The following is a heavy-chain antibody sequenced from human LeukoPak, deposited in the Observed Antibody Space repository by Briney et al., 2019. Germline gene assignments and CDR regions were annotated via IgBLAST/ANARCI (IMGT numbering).Heavy chain of an antibody. CDR3: ARVRESGYLQSHWFDP. J-gene: IGHJ5*02. Sequence: GSLRLSCAASGFTFSNAWMSWVRQAPGKGLEWIGEINHSGSTNYNPSLKSRVTISVDTSKNQFSLKLSSVTAADTAVYYCARVRESGYLQSHWFDPWGQGTLVTVSS. D-gene: IGHD5-12*01. CDR1: GFTFSNAW. V-gene: IGHV4-34*01. CDR2: INHSGST.